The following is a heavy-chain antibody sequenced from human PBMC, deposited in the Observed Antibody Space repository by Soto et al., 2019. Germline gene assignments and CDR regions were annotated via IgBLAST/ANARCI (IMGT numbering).Heavy chain of an antibody. Sequence: PSETLSLTCTVSGGAIGSYYWSWIRQPPGKGLEWIGYIYYSGSTNYNPSLKSRVTISVDTSKNQFSLKLSSVTAADTAVYYCAKVDTAMGELDYWGQGTLVTVSS. J-gene: IGHJ4*02. CDR2: IYYSGST. D-gene: IGHD5-18*01. V-gene: IGHV4-59*01. CDR3: AKVDTAMGELDY. CDR1: GGAIGSYY.